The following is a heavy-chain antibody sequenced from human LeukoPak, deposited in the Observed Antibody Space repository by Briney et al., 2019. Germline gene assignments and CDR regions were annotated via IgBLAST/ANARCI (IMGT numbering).Heavy chain of an antibody. CDR1: GGSISGSFYY. V-gene: IGHV4-39*01. CDR3: ARRGLIDY. Sequence: SETLSLTCTVSGGSISGSFYYWGWIRQPPGKGLEWIGSIYYSGSTYYNPSLKRRVTISVDTSKNQFSLNLSSVTAADTAVYYCARRGLIDYWGQGTLVTVSS. CDR2: IYYSGST. D-gene: IGHD3/OR15-3a*01. J-gene: IGHJ4*02.